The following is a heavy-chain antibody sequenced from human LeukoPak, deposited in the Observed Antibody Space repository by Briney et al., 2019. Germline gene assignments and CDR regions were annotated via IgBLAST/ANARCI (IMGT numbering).Heavy chain of an antibody. J-gene: IGHJ4*02. CDR2: IIPIFGTA. Sequence: SVKVSCKASGGTFSNYAISWVRQAPGQGLEWMGGIIPIFGTANYAQKFQGRVTITADVSTSTAYMEPSSLRSEDTAVYYCARGWDSSGQMPFLYWGQGTLVTVSS. V-gene: IGHV1-69*13. CDR3: ARGWDSSGQMPFLY. CDR1: GGTFSNYA. D-gene: IGHD3-22*01.